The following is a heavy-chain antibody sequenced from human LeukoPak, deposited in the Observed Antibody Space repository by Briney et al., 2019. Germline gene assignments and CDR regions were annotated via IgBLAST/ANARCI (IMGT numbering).Heavy chain of an antibody. Sequence: GGSLRLSCAASGFTFSSYAMHWVRQAPGKGLVWVAVISYDGSNKYYADSVKGRFTISRDNSKNTLYLQMNSLRAEDTAVYYCAREGGSWAAYYFDYWGQGTLVTVSS. CDR2: ISYDGSNK. D-gene: IGHD1-26*01. J-gene: IGHJ4*02. V-gene: IGHV3-30-3*01. CDR1: GFTFSSYA. CDR3: AREGGSWAAYYFDY.